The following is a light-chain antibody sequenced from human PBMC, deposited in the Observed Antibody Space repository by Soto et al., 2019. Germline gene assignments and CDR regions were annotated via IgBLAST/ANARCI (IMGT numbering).Light chain of an antibody. CDR1: QSISTT. CDR3: QQRHMWPIT. J-gene: IGKJ5*01. V-gene: IGKV3-15*01. CDR2: GAS. Sequence: EIVLTQSPVTLSVSPGERATRSCRASQSISTTLVWYQQKPGQAPRLLIYGASTRATGVPARFSGSGSGTEFTLTISSLQSEDFAVYYCQQRHMWPITFGQGTRLEIK.